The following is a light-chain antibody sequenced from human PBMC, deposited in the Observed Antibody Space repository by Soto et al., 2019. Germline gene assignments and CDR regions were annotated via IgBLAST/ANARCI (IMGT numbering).Light chain of an antibody. J-gene: IGKJ3*01. CDR2: RAS. Sequence: DIVLTQSPGTLSLSPGERATLSCRASQSVSDNHLAWYQQKPGQAPRLLIYRASRRATDIPDRFSGSGSGPEFSLTISRLEPEDFAVYYCQQYGSSPRFTFGPGTKVDI. CDR1: QSVSDNH. CDR3: QQYGSSPRFT. V-gene: IGKV3-20*01.